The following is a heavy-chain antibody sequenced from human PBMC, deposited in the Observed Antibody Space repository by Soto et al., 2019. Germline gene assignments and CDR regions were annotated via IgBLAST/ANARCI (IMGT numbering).Heavy chain of an antibody. D-gene: IGHD2-8*01. CDR3: VREIMAPLGVFAS. CDR2: TYYRSNWYH. CDR1: GDTVSSNRIA. J-gene: IGHJ4*01. V-gene: IGHV6-1*01. Sequence: SQTISLTCAISGDTVSSNRIAWNWIRQSPSRGLEWLGRTYYRSNWYHDYALSVTGRVTFNPDASKSQFSLQLKSVTPEDTAVYYCVREIMAPLGVFASWGQGTPVTVSS.